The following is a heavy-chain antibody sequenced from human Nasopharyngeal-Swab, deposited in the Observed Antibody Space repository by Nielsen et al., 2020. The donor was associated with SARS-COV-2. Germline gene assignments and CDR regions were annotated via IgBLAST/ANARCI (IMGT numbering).Heavy chain of an antibody. CDR3: SRHYYYYMDI. CDR2: IIHSGGT. CDR1: GGSISSNTW. V-gene: IGHV4-4*02. J-gene: IGHJ6*03. Sequence: SETLSLTCAVSGGSISSNTWWGLVRQTPGMGLEWIGEIIHSGGTNYNPALKSRVTISVDKSKSQLSLEVTSVTAADTAVYYCSRHYYYYMDIWGKGTTVTVSS.